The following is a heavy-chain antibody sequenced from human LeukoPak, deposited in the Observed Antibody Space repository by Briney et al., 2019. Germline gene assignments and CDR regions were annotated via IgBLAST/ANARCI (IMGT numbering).Heavy chain of an antibody. CDR3: ARGSGVAVGMDV. CDR2: FFTGGSS. V-gene: IGHV4-4*07. CDR1: GGSIGNYY. Sequence: PSETLSLTCIVSGGSIGNYYWSWHRQPAGKGLEWIGRFFTGGSSYYNPSLASRVTISVDTSKNQFSLRLTSVTAADTAVYYCARGSGVAVGMDVWSQGTTVIVSS. D-gene: IGHD6-19*01. J-gene: IGHJ6*02.